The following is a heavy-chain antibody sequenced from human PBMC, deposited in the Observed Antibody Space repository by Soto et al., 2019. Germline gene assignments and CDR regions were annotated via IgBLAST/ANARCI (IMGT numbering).Heavy chain of an antibody. CDR1: GGTFSSYA. CDR3: ARPSYSGSLGLWGYYYYGMDV. V-gene: IGHV1-69*13. J-gene: IGHJ6*02. D-gene: IGHD6-6*01. Sequence: SVKVSCKASGGTFSSYAISWVRQAPGQGLEWMGGIIPIFGTANYAQKFQGRVTITADASTSTAYMELRSLRSDDTAVYYCARPSYSGSLGLWGYYYYGMDVWGQGTTVTVSS. CDR2: IIPIFGTA.